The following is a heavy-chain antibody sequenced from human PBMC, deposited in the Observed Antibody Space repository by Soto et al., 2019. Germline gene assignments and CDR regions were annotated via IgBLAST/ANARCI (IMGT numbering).Heavy chain of an antibody. V-gene: IGHV5-51*01. J-gene: IGHJ4*02. CDR3: ARRGGGSRDGPGNFEY. CDR2: IYPRDSDT. Sequence: RGESLKISCQCSGYSFTDYWIGWVRQMPGKGLEWMAVIYPRDSDTIYSPSFQVQVTVSADKSITTAYLQWSSLTASDTAIYSCARRGGGSRDGPGNFEYLGQRTLVTVAS. CDR1: GYSFTDYW. D-gene: IGHD2-15*01.